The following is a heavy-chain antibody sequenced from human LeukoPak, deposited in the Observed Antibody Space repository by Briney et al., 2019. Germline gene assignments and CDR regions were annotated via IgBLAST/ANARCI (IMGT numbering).Heavy chain of an antibody. J-gene: IGHJ3*02. Sequence: ASVKVSCKASGYTFTSYDINWVRQATGQGLEWMGWMNPNSGNTGYAQKFQGRVTMTRNTSISTAYMELSSLRSEGTAVYYCASSCGGDCYYRAFDIWGQGTMVTVSS. V-gene: IGHV1-8*01. CDR2: MNPNSGNT. CDR3: ASSCGGDCYYRAFDI. D-gene: IGHD2-21*02. CDR1: GYTFTSYD.